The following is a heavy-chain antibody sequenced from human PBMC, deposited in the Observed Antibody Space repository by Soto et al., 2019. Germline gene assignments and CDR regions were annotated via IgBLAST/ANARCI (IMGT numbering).Heavy chain of an antibody. CDR1: GFTFSSYA. Sequence: EVQLLESGGGLVQPGGSLRLSCAASGFTFSSYAMSWVRQAPGKGLEWVSAISGSGGSTYYADSVKGRFTISRDNSKNTLYLQMNSLRAEDTAVYYCAKDPFPMYSISWSGYFDYWGQGTLVTVSS. V-gene: IGHV3-23*01. J-gene: IGHJ4*02. CDR2: ISGSGGST. CDR3: AKDPFPMYSISWSGYFDY. D-gene: IGHD6-13*01.